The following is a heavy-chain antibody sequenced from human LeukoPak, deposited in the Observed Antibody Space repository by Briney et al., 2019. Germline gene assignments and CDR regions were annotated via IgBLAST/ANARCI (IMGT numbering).Heavy chain of an antibody. J-gene: IGHJ4*02. CDR3: ARDQGENYDSSGYYPY. CDR1: GFTFSNYY. V-gene: IGHV3-11*06. Sequence: GGSLRLSCAASGFTFSNYYMSWIRQAPGKGLEWVSYISGSSGSTYYADSVMGRFTISRDNGKNSLYLQMNSLRAEDTAVYYCARDQGENYDSSGYYPYWGQGTLVTVSS. CDR2: ISGSSGST. D-gene: IGHD3-22*01.